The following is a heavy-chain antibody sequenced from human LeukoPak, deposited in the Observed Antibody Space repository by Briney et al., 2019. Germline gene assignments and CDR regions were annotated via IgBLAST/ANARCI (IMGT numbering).Heavy chain of an antibody. CDR1: GFTFSNFG. V-gene: IGHV4-34*01. J-gene: IGHJ4*02. Sequence: GSLRLSCAAAGFTFSNFGMHWVRQAPGKGLEWIGEINHSGSTNYNPSLKSRVTISVDTSKNLFSLKLSSVTAADTAVYYCARAQRGYDYVWGSYRFGRSPFDYWGQGTLVTVSS. D-gene: IGHD3-16*02. CDR3: ARAQRGYDYVWGSYRFGRSPFDY. CDR2: INHSGST.